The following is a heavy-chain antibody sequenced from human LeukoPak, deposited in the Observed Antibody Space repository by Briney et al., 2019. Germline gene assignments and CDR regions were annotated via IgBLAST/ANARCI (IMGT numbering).Heavy chain of an antibody. CDR2: ISYDGSNK. D-gene: IGHD6-19*01. V-gene: IGHV3-30*18. J-gene: IGHJ4*02. CDR1: GFTFSNYA. Sequence: GGSLRLSCAASGFTFSNYALSWVRQAPGKGLEWVAVISYDGSNKYYADSVKGRFTISRDNSKNTLYLQMNSLRAEDTAVYYCAKDCEQWLVRGFFDYWGQGTLVTVSS. CDR3: AKDCEQWLVRGFFDY.